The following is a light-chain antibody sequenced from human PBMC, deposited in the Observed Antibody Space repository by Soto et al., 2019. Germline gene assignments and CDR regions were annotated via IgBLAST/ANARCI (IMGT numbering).Light chain of an antibody. Sequence: EIVLTQSPGTLSLSPGERATLSCRASQSVSTTYLAWYQQKPGQAPRLLIYGASSRATGIPDRFSGSGSGTDFTLTISRLEPEDFAVYYCQQYAGSPPLTFGGGTRLEIK. CDR1: QSVSTTY. CDR3: QQYAGSPPLT. CDR2: GAS. V-gene: IGKV3-20*01. J-gene: IGKJ5*01.